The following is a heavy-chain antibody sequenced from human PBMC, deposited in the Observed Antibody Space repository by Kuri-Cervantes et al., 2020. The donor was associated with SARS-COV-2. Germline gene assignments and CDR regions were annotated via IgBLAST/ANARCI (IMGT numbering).Heavy chain of an antibody. Sequence: GSLRLSCTVSGVFVGSSRYYWGWIRQPPGKGLEWLGTIYYSGSTYYNPSLKSRVTISVDTSWNQFSLKLSSVTASDTAVYYCATSYYYDSSGYYGWFDPWGQGVLVTVSS. CDR1: GVFVGSSRYY. V-gene: IGHV4-39*01. D-gene: IGHD3-22*01. CDR3: ATSYYYDSSGYYGWFDP. J-gene: IGHJ5*02. CDR2: IYYSGST.